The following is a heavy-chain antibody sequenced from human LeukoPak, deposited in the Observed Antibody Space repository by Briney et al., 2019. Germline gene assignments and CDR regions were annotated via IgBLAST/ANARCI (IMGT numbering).Heavy chain of an antibody. CDR1: GFSFSNYG. D-gene: IGHD1-26*01. V-gene: IGHV3-33*06. CDR2: IWDDGSYK. CDR3: AKPTSGSGSFLIDY. J-gene: IGHJ4*02. Sequence: GRSLRPSCAASGFSFSNYGMHWVRQAPGKGLEWVAVIWDDGSYKYYADSVKGRFTISRDNSKNTLYLQITSLRAEDTAVYYCAKPTSGSGSFLIDYWGQGTLVTVSS.